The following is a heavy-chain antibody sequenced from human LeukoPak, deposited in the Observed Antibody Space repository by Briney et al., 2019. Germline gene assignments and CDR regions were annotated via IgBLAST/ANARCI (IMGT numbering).Heavy chain of an antibody. V-gene: IGHV4-59*12. D-gene: IGHD3-10*01. J-gene: IGHJ5*02. CDR3: ARELDGNGGWFDP. CDR2: VYYSGST. Sequence: SETLSLTCTVSGYSISDYYWTWIRQPPGKGLEWIGEVYYSGSTHYNPSLKSRVTISIDTSKNQFSLRLRSMTAAETAVYYCARELDGNGGWFDPWGQGTLVTVSS. CDR1: GYSISDYY.